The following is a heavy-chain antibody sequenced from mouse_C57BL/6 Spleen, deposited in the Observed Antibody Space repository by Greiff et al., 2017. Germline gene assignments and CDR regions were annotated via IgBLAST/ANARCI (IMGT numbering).Heavy chain of an antibody. CDR3: ARSTTVNAMDY. V-gene: IGHV1-55*01. Sequence: VQLQQSGAELVKPGASVKMSCKASGYTFTSYWITWVKQRPGQGLEWIGDIYPGSGSTNYNEKFKSKATLTVDTSSSTAYMQLSSLTSEDSAVYYCARSTTVNAMDYWGQGTSVTVSS. J-gene: IGHJ4*01. CDR2: IYPGSGST. CDR1: GYTFTSYW. D-gene: IGHD2-1*01.